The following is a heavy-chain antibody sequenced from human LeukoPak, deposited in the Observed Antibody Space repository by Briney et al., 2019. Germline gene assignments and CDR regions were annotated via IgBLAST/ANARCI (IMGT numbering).Heavy chain of an antibody. Sequence: PSETLSLTCTVSGGSVSSGSYYWSWIRQPPGKGLEWIGYIYYSGSTNYNPSLKSRVTISVDTSKNQFSLKLSSVTAADTAVYYCARGVARQWLVIYFDYWGQGTLVTVSS. CDR3: ARGVARQWLVIYFDY. CDR2: IYYSGST. J-gene: IGHJ4*02. D-gene: IGHD6-19*01. CDR1: GGSVSSGSYY. V-gene: IGHV4-61*01.